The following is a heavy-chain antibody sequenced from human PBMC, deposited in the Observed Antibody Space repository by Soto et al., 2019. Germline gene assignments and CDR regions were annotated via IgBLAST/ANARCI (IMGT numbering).Heavy chain of an antibody. J-gene: IGHJ5*02. CDR3: ARDTHYGPFGWFDP. CDR2: IKQDGSEK. D-gene: IGHD3-10*01. V-gene: IGHV3-7*01. CDR1: GFTFSSYW. Sequence: GGSLRLSCAASGFTFSSYWMSWVRQAPGKGLEWVANIKQDGSEKYYVDSVKGRFTISRDNAKNSLYLQMNSLRAEDTAVYYCARDTHYGPFGWFDPWGQGTLVTVSS.